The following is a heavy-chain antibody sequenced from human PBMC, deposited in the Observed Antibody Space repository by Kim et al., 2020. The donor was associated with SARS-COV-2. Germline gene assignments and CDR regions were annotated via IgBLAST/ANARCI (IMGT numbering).Heavy chain of an antibody. J-gene: IGHJ4*02. D-gene: IGHD3-3*01. Sequence: SQTLSLTCAISGDRVSSNSAAWNWIRQSPSRGLEWLGRTYYRSKWYNDYAVSVKSRITINPDTSKNQFSLQLNSVTPEDTAVYYCARGGDLTIFGVVTAFDYWGQGTLVTVSS. V-gene: IGHV6-1*01. CDR2: TYYRSKWYN. CDR1: GDRVSSNSAA. CDR3: ARGGDLTIFGVVTAFDY.